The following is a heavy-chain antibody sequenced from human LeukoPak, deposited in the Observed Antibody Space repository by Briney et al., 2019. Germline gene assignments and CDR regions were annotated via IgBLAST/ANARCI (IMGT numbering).Heavy chain of an antibody. CDR1: GFTFSSYS. Sequence: GGSLRLSCAASGFTFSSYSMNWVRQAPGKGLEWVSSISSSSSYIYYAGSVKGRFTISRDNAKNSLYLQMNSLRAEDTAVYYCAREGRNPAWGQGTLVTVSS. J-gene: IGHJ5*02. D-gene: IGHD2-15*01. V-gene: IGHV3-21*01. CDR2: ISSSSSYI. CDR3: AREGRNPA.